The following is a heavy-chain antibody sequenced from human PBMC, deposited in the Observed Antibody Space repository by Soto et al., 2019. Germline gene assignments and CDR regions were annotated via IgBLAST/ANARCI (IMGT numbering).Heavy chain of an antibody. CDR1: GGSISSSSYY. V-gene: IGHV4-39*01. D-gene: IGHD3-3*01. Sequence: SETLSLTCTVSGGSISSSSYYWGWIRQPPGKGLEWIGSIYYSGSTYYNPSLKSRVTISVDTSKNQFSLKLSSVTAADTAVYYCARRPVGPYYSEWYYFDYWGQGTLVTVSS. CDR3: ARRPVGPYYSEWYYFDY. CDR2: IYYSGST. J-gene: IGHJ4*02.